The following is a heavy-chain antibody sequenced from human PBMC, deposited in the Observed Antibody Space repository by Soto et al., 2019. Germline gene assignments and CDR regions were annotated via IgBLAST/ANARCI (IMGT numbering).Heavy chain of an antibody. J-gene: IGHJ4*02. CDR2: ISSSGNTI. V-gene: IGHV3-48*03. CDR3: ARDEYGGAYDY. Sequence: EVQLVESGGGLVQPGGSLRLSCAASGFTFSNYKMNWVGQAPGKGLEWVSYISSSGNTIHYADSVKGRFTISRDNAKKSLYLQMNSLRAEDTAVYYCARDEYGGAYDYWGQGTLVSVSS. CDR1: GFTFSNYK. D-gene: IGHD4-17*01.